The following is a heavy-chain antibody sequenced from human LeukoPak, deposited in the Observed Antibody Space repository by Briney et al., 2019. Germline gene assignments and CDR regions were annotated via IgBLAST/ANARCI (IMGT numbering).Heavy chain of an antibody. V-gene: IGHV3-33*08. CDR3: ARDYTGSSEFDY. J-gene: IGHJ4*02. Sequence: GGSLRLSCAASGFTFSGYTMNWVRQAPGKGLEWVAVIWYDGSSQYYADSVKARFTISRDNSKNTLYLQMNSLRAEDTAVYYCARDYTGSSEFDYWGQGALVTVSS. D-gene: IGHD1-26*01. CDR1: GFTFSGYT. CDR2: IWYDGSSQ.